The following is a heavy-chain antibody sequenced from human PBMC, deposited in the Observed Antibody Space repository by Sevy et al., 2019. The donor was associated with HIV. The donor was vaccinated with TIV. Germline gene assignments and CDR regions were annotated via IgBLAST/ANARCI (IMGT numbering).Heavy chain of an antibody. CDR3: ARESGPSSSLKY. CDR2: IKQDGSEK. CDR1: GLTFSSYW. D-gene: IGHD6-13*01. Sequence: GGSLRLSCAASGLTFSSYWMSWVRQAPGKGLEWVAHIKQDGSEKYYVDSVKGRFTISRDNAKNSLYLQMNSLRAEDTAVYDCARESGPSSSLKYWGQGTLVTVSS. V-gene: IGHV3-7*01. J-gene: IGHJ4*02.